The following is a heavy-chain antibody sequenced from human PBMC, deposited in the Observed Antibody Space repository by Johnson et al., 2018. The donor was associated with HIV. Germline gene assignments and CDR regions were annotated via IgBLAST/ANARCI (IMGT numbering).Heavy chain of an antibody. CDR3: AKGYYGSGIAFDI. V-gene: IGHV3-30-3*01. D-gene: IGHD3-10*01. Sequence: QVQLVESGGGVVQPGRSLRLSCAASGFTFSSYAMHWVRQAPGKGLEWVAVISYDGSNKYYADSVKGRFTISRDNSKNTLYLQMNSLRAEDTALYYCAKGYYGSGIAFDIWGQGTMVTVSS. CDR1: GFTFSSYA. CDR2: ISYDGSNK. J-gene: IGHJ3*02.